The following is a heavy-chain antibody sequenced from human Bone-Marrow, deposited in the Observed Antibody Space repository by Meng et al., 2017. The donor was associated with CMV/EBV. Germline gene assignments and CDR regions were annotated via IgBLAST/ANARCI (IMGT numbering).Heavy chain of an antibody. J-gene: IGHJ6*02. D-gene: IGHD3-3*01. Sequence: SETLSLTCTVSGGSISSYYWSWIRQPPGKGLEWIGYIYYSGSTNYNPSLKSRVTISVDTSKNQFSLKLSSVTAADTAVYYCARGGPRITIFGVATHRGMDVWGQGTTVTVSS. V-gene: IGHV4-59*01. CDR2: IYYSGST. CDR3: ARGGPRITIFGVATHRGMDV. CDR1: GGSISSYY.